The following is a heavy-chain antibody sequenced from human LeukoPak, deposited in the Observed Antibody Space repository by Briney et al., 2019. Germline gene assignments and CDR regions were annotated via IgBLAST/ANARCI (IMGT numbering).Heavy chain of an antibody. D-gene: IGHD3-22*01. Sequence: PGGSLRLSCAASGFTFSTYAMSWVRQAPGKGLEWVSALTNSGGSGGVTYYADSVKGRFIISRDNSKSTLYLQLSSLRAEDTAVYYCAKAMSTDHYDSRGFYRVDFDSWGQGTLSPSPQ. CDR2: LTNSGGSGGVT. J-gene: IGHJ4*02. V-gene: IGHV3-23*01. CDR3: AKAMSTDHYDSRGFYRVDFDS. CDR1: GFTFSTYA.